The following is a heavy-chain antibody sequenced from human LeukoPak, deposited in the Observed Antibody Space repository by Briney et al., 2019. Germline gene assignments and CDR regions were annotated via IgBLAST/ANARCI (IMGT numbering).Heavy chain of an antibody. CDR2: INHSGST. Sequence: ETLSLTCAVYGGSFSGYYWSWIRQPPGKGLEWIGEINHSGSTNYNPSLKSRVTISVDTSKNQFSLKLSSVTAADTAVYYCARAYSGSYFNWFDPWGQGTLVTASS. CDR3: ARAYSGSYFNWFDP. D-gene: IGHD1-26*01. V-gene: IGHV4-34*01. CDR1: GGSFSGYY. J-gene: IGHJ5*02.